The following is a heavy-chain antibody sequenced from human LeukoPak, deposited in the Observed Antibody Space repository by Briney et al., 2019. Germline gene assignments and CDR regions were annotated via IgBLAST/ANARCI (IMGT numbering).Heavy chain of an antibody. V-gene: IGHV3-23*01. CDR1: GFTFSSYA. CDR2: ISSNGGST. J-gene: IGHJ4*02. D-gene: IGHD5-24*01. CDR3: AKASKMDTILPPFDY. Sequence: GGSLRLSCAASGFTFSSYAMSWVRQAPGKGLEWVSTISSNGGSTYYADSVKGRFTISRDNSKNTLYLQMNSLRAEDTAVYYCAKASKMDTILPPFDYWGQGTLVTVSS.